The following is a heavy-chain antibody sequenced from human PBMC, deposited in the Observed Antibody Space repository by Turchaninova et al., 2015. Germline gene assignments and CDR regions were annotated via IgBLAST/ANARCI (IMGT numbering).Heavy chain of an antibody. CDR2: INDDNGNT. D-gene: IGHD2-2*01. Sequence: QVQLVQSGAAVKKPGASVKVSCKASGYTFINYAIFCVRQAPGQRPAWRGLINDDNGNTKYSQECPGRVTTNRDRSGGTADMELSSLTSEDTAVYYCARDGPYCSTTSCHIKDYYYMDVWGTGTTVTVSS. V-gene: IGHV1-3*01. J-gene: IGHJ6*03. CDR1: GYTFINYA. CDR3: ARDGPYCSTTSCHIKDYYYMDV.